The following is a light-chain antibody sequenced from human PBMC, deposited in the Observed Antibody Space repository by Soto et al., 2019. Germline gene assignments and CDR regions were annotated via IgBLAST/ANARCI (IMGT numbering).Light chain of an antibody. CDR2: DVT. CDR1: SSDVGGYNY. V-gene: IGLV2-11*01. Sequence: QSALTQPRSVSGSPGQSLTISCTGTSSDVGGYNYVSWYQEHPGKAPKLIIYDVTKRPSGVPDRFSGSKSGNMASLSISGLQAEDEADYYCCSYAGGYTHVVFGGGTKLTVL. CDR3: CSYAGGYTHVV. J-gene: IGLJ2*01.